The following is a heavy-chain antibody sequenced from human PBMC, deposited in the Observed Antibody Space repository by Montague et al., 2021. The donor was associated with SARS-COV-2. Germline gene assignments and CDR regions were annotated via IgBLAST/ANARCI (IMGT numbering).Heavy chain of an antibody. D-gene: IGHD6-13*01. CDR1: GGSFSGYY. J-gene: IGHJ4*02. CDR3: ARVEAQQLAHY. Sequence: SETLSLTCAVYGGSFSGYYWSWIRQPPGKGLEWIGEINHSGSTNYNPSLKSRVTLSIDTSKNQFSLKLRSVTAADTAVYYCARVEAQQLAHYWGQGTLVTVSS. CDR2: INHSGST. V-gene: IGHV4-34*01.